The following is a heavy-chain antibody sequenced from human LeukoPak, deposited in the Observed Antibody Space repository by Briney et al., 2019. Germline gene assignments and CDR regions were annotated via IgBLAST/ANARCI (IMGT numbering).Heavy chain of an antibody. CDR1: GFTFSSYS. V-gene: IGHV3-21*01. CDR2: ISSSSSYI. CDR3: AGVGPLQQWLVLDY. Sequence: GGSLRLSCAASGFTFSSYSMNWVRQAPGKGLEWVSSISSSSSYIYYADSVKGRFTISRDNAKNSLYLQMNSLRAEDTAVYYCAGVGPLQQWLVLDYWGQGTLVTVSS. J-gene: IGHJ4*02. D-gene: IGHD6-19*01.